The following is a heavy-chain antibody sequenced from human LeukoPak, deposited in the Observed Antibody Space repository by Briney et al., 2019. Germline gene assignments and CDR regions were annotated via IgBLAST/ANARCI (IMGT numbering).Heavy chain of an antibody. Sequence: KPGGFLRLSCAASGFTFSSYSMNWVRQAPGKGLEWVSSISSSSSYIYYADSVKGRFTISRDNAKNSLYLQMNSLRAEDTAVYYCARDRGLGSSGWEFDPWGQGTLVTVSS. D-gene: IGHD6-19*01. CDR1: GFTFSSYS. V-gene: IGHV3-21*01. J-gene: IGHJ5*02. CDR2: ISSSSSYI. CDR3: ARDRGLGSSGWEFDP.